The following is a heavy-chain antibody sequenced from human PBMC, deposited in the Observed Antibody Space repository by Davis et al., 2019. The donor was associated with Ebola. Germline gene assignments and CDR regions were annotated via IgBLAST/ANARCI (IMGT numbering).Heavy chain of an antibody. J-gene: IGHJ5*02. CDR2: ITTTGGST. Sequence: GGSLRLSCAASGFHFNEYALSWVRQAPGKGLEWVSSITTTGGSTYYADSVKGRFTISRDNAKNSLYLQMDSLRDEDTAVYFCTRDTTVAGTGFDPWGQGTLVTVSS. D-gene: IGHD6-19*01. CDR1: GFHFNEYA. CDR3: TRDTTVAGTGFDP. V-gene: IGHV3-23*01.